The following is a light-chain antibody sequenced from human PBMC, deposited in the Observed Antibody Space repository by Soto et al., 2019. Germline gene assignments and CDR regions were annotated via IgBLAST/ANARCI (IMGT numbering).Light chain of an antibody. CDR2: ATS. J-gene: IGKJ3*01. CDR1: QGISSY. V-gene: IGKV1-9*01. CDR3: HQLNSYPIT. Sequence: DIPLTQSPSFLSASVGDRVTITCRASQGISSYLAWYQQKPGKAPKLLIYATSSLQSGVPSRFSGSGSGTEFTLTISSLQPEDFATYYCHQLNSYPITFGPGTQVDIK.